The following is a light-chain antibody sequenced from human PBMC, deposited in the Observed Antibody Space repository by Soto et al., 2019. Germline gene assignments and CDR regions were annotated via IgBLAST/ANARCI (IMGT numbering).Light chain of an antibody. V-gene: IGKV1-39*01. J-gene: IGKJ2*01. Sequence: DIQMTQSPSSLSVFVGDRVTITFRASQSITNYLNWYQQKPWKAPKLLVYDASSLQSEVPSRCSDNGSGTEFTLTISSLQPEDVASYYFQQSDSYPYTFGQGTKLE. CDR3: QQSDSYPYT. CDR1: QSITNY. CDR2: DAS.